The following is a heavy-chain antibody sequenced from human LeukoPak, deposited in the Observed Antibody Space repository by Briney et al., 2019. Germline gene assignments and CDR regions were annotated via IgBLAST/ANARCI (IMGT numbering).Heavy chain of an antibody. CDR3: ARGFRDFSVPNCSGGSCYLRYYYYCMDV. CDR1: GGSISSYY. CDR2: IYYSGST. J-gene: IGHJ6*03. D-gene: IGHD2-15*01. V-gene: IGHV4-59*12. Sequence: SETLSLTCTVSGGSISSYYWSWIRQPPGKGLEWIGYIYYSGSTNYNPSLKSRVTISVDTSKNQFSLRLSSVTAADTAVYYCARGFRDFSVPNCSGGSCYLRYYYYCMDVWGKGTTVTVSS.